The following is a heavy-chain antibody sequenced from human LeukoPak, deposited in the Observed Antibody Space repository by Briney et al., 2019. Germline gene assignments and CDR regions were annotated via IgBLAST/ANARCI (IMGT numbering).Heavy chain of an antibody. D-gene: IGHD3-3*01. J-gene: IGHJ4*02. Sequence: NPSETLSLTCTVSGGSISSYYWSWIRQPPGKGLEWIGYIYYSGSTNYNPSLKSRVTISVDTSKNQFSLKLSSVTAADTAVYYCAGTPLFWSGSYDYWGQGTLVTVSS. CDR1: GGSISSYY. CDR2: IYYSGST. CDR3: AGTPLFWSGSYDY. V-gene: IGHV4-59*01.